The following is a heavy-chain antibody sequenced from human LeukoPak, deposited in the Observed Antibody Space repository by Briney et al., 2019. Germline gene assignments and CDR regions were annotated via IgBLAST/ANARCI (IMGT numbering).Heavy chain of an antibody. V-gene: IGHV4-59*01. CDR3: ARRASYYYYYMDV. CDR2: IYYSGST. J-gene: IGHJ6*03. Sequence: PSETLSLTCTVSGGSISSYYWSWIRQPPGKGLEWIGYIYYSGSTSYNPSLKSRVTISVDTSKNQFSLKLSSVTAADTAVYYCARRASYYYYYMDVWGKGTTVTVSS. CDR1: GGSISSYY.